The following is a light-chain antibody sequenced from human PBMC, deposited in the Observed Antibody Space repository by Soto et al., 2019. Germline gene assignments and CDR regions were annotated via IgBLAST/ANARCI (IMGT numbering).Light chain of an antibody. CDR1: STDVGGYNY. V-gene: IGLV2-14*01. Sequence: SGLAQPFSVSGSTGQSITISCTGTSTDVGGYNYVSWYQHHPRKGPKLIIYEVSTRPSGVSDRFSGSKSGNKASLIISNLEAEDESDYYCGSYTSTDTPFVFGTGTKVTVL. CDR3: GSYTSTDTPFV. J-gene: IGLJ1*01. CDR2: EVS.